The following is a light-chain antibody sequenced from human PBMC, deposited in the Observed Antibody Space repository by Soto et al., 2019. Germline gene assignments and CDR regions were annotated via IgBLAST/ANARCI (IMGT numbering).Light chain of an antibody. J-gene: IGLJ2*01. CDR3: CSYAGSSTPVL. Sequence: QSALTQPASVSGSPGQSITISCTGTSSDVGSYNLVSWYQQRPGKAPKLIIYEGSKRPSGVSNRFSGSKSGNTASLTISGPQAEEEGDYYCCSYAGSSTPVLFGGGTKPPS. V-gene: IGLV2-23*01. CDR2: EGS. CDR1: SSDVGSYNL.